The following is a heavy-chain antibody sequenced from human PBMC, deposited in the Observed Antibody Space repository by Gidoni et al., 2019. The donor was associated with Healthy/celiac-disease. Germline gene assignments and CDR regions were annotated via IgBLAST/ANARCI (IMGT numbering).Heavy chain of an antibody. CDR1: GFTFSSYG. CDR2: IWYDGSNK. V-gene: IGHV3-33*01. J-gene: IGHJ4*02. D-gene: IGHD3-22*01. CDR3: AREAVKLRAMIDY. Sequence: QVQLVESGGGVVQPGRSLRLSCAASGFTFSSYGMHWVRQAPGKGLEWVAVIWYDGSNKYYADSVKGRFTISRDNSKNTLYLQMNSLRAEDTAVYYCAREAVKLRAMIDYWGQGTLVTVSS.